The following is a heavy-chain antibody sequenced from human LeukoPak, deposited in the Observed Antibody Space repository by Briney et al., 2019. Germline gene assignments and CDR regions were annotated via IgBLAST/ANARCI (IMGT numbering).Heavy chain of an antibody. CDR2: ISAYNGNT. D-gene: IGHD2-2*01. V-gene: IGHV1-18*01. Sequence: ASVKVSCKASGYTFTSYGISWVRQAPGQGLEWMGWISAYNGNTHYAQKLQGRVTMTTDTSTSTAYMELRSLRSDDTAVYYCAREADIVVVPAARLNAFDIWGQGTMVTVSS. J-gene: IGHJ3*02. CDR1: GYTFTSYG. CDR3: AREADIVVVPAARLNAFDI.